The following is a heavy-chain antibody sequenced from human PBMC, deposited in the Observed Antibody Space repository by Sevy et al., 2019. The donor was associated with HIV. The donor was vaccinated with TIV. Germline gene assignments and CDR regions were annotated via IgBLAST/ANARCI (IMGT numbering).Heavy chain of an antibody. D-gene: IGHD2-8*02. J-gene: IGHJ6*02. CDR1: GFTFTYAW. V-gene: IGHV3-15*01. CDR3: STDPLIVLVVTDGKDV. CDR2: IKSKADGGTT. Sequence: GGSLRLSCAASGFTFTYAWMSWVRQAPGKGLEWVGRIKSKADGGTTDYAAPVKGRFTISRDDAKNRQYLQMNSLKTEDTDVYYCSTDPLIVLVVTDGKDVWGQGTTVTVSS.